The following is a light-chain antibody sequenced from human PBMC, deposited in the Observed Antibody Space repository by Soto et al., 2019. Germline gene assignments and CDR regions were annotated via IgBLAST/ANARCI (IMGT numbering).Light chain of an antibody. CDR3: QQSYSTPLT. V-gene: IGKV1-39*01. Sequence: QITKSPSSLSAYVGDRVTITCRASQGISSYLNWYQQKPGKAPKLLIYAASSLQSGVPSRFSGSGSGTDFTLTISSLQPEDFATYYCQQSYSTPLTFGGGTKVDIK. J-gene: IGKJ4*01. CDR1: QGISSY. CDR2: AAS.